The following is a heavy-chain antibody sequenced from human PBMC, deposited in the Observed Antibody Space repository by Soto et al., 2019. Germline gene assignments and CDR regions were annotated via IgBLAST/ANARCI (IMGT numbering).Heavy chain of an antibody. CDR3: AKIYSGPSEDAFDV. CDR1: GFSFSTYA. CDR2: ITDSGSRT. V-gene: IGHV3-23*01. D-gene: IGHD1-26*01. Sequence: EVQLLESGGGFAQPGGSLRLSCAASGFSFSTYAMTWVRLAPGKGLEWVSLITDSGSRTSYADSVKGRFTISRDNSKNMVYLEVRNLNAVDTAVYYCAKIYSGPSEDAFDVWGQGTRVIVSS. J-gene: IGHJ3*01.